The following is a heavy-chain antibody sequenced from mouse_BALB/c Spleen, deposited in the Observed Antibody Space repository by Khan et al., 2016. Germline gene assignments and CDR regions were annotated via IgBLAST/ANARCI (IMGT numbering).Heavy chain of an antibody. CDR1: GYTFTSYW. CDR3: AKGGRAMDY. Sequence: QVQLKQSGAELARPGASVKLSCKASGYTFTSYWMQWVKQRPGQGLEWIGAIYPGDGDTRYTQKFKGKATLTADKSSNTAYMQLSSLASEDSAVYDVAKGGRAMDYWGQGTSVTGSS. CDR2: IYPGDGDT. J-gene: IGHJ4*01. V-gene: IGHV1-87*01.